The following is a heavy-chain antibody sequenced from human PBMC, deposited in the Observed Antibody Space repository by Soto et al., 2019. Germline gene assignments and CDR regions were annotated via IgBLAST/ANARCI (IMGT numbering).Heavy chain of an antibody. CDR2: IYWDDDK. Sequence: QITLKESGPTLVKPTQTLTLTCAFSGLSLTTNGLSVGWVRQPPGKALEWLALIYWDDDKRYSPSLKGRLTIPRDTSKNQVALTTTNMDPVDTHTYYCALSSTDLNHAMDVWGQGTTVSVSS. J-gene: IGHJ6*02. V-gene: IGHV2-5*02. CDR3: ALSSTDLNHAMDV. D-gene: IGHD3-3*01. CDR1: GLSLTTNGLS.